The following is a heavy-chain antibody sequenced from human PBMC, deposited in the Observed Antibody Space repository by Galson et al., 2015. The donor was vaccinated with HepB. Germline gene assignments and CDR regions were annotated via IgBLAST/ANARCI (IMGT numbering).Heavy chain of an antibody. CDR3: AKDRQWLRNNWFDP. Sequence: SLRLSCAASGFIFSSYAMSWVRQAPGKGLEWVSAISGSGGNTYFADSVKGRFTISRDNSKNTLYLHMNSLRAEDTAVYYSAKDRQWLRNNWFDPWGQGTLVTVSS. CDR2: ISGSGGNT. D-gene: IGHD5-12*01. CDR1: GFIFSSYA. V-gene: IGHV3-23*01. J-gene: IGHJ5*02.